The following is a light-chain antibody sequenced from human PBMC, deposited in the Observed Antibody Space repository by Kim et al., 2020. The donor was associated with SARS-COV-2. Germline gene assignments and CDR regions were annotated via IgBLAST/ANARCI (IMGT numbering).Light chain of an antibody. CDR2: LESDGSH. J-gene: IGLJ3*02. CDR3: QTWDTGIRV. V-gene: IGLV4-69*01. Sequence: ASVKPTCTLRSGHSTYAIAWHQQQPEKGPRYLMKLESDGSHTKGDGIPDRFSGSSSGAERYLSISSLQSEDEADYYCQTWDTGIRVFGGGTQLTVL. CDR1: SGHSTYA.